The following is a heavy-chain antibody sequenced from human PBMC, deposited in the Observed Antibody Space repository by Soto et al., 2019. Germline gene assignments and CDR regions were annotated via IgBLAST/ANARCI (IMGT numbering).Heavy chain of an antibody. CDR1: GFTFSSYW. CDR2: INSDGSST. J-gene: IGHJ4*02. D-gene: IGHD3-10*01. CDR3: ARVDYYGSGSYSPFDY. V-gene: IGHV3-74*01. Sequence: EVQLVESGGGLVQPGGSLRLSCAASGFTFSSYWMHWVRQAPGKGLVWVSRINSDGSSTSYADSVKGRFTISRDNAKNTLYLQMNRLRAEDTAVYYCARVDYYGSGSYSPFDYWGQGTLVTVSS.